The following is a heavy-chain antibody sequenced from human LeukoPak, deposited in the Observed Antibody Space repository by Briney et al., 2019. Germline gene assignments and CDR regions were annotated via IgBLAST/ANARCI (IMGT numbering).Heavy chain of an antibody. J-gene: IGHJ4*02. CDR2: ISGDGGST. V-gene: IGHV3-43*02. CDR1: GFTFDDYA. D-gene: IGHD2/OR15-2a*01. Sequence: PGGSLRLSCAASGFTFDDYAMHWVRQGPGKGLEWVSLISGDGGSTYYADSVKGRFTISRDNSKNSLFLQIHSVRTEDTAFYYCAKEQRPDSFSDFDYWGQGTLVTVSS. CDR3: AKEQRPDSFSDFDY.